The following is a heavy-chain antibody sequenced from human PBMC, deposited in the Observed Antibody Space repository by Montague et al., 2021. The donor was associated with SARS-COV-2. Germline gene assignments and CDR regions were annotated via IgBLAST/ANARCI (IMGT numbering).Heavy chain of an antibody. V-gene: IGHV4-39*01. CDR3: ARGSYGSGSYHAFDI. Sequence: SETLSLTCTVSGDSFSSPNYCAWIRQPPGKGLEWIGSSYYSGTTYDNPSLRSQVTMSVDTSKTRFSLKMNSVTAADTAVYYCARGSYGSGSYHAFDIWSQGTVVAVSS. J-gene: IGHJ3*02. D-gene: IGHD3-10*01. CDR1: GDSFSSPNY. CDR2: SYYSGTT.